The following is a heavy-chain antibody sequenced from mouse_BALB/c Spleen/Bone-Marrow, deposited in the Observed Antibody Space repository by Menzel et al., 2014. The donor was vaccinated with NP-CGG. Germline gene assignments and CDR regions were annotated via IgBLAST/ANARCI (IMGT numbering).Heavy chain of an antibody. CDR2: INPSTGYT. Sequence: VQLQQSGAELAKPGASVKMSCKASGYTFTNYWIHWVKRRPGQGLEWIGYINPSTGYTEYNQKFKDKATLTADKSSSTAYMQLSSLTSEDSAVYYCARRGLYVDYWGQGTTLTVSS. J-gene: IGHJ2*01. CDR3: ARRGLYVDY. V-gene: IGHV1-7*01. D-gene: IGHD3-1*01. CDR1: GYTFTNYW.